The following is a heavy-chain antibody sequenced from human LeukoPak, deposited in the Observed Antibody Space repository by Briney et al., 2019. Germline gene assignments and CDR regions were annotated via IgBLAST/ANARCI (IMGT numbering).Heavy chain of an antibody. Sequence: SVKVSCKASGYTFTSYGISWVRQAPGQGLEWMGWISAYNGNTNYAQKHQGRVTMTTDTSTSTAYMELRSLRSDDTAVYYCARDFGWGSSWPMGAFDIWGQGTMVTVSS. CDR1: GYTFTSYG. CDR2: ISAYNGNT. CDR3: ARDFGWGSSWPMGAFDI. J-gene: IGHJ3*02. D-gene: IGHD6-13*01. V-gene: IGHV1-18*04.